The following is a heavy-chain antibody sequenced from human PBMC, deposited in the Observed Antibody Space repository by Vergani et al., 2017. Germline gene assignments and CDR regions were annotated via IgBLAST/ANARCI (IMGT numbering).Heavy chain of an antibody. D-gene: IGHD2-21*02. J-gene: IGHJ5*02. V-gene: IGHV5-51*01. Sequence: EVQLVQSGAEVKKPGESLKISCKGSGYSFTSYWIGWVRQLPGKGLEWMGIIYPGDSDTRYSPSFQGQVTISADKSISTAYLQWSSLKASDTAMYYCARPALAYCGGDCYSRFDPWGQGTLVTVSS. CDR2: IYPGDSDT. CDR3: ARPALAYCGGDCYSRFDP. CDR1: GYSFTSYW.